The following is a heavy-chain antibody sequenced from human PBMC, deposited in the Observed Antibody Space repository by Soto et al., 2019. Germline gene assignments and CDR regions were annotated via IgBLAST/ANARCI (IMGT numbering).Heavy chain of an antibody. J-gene: IGHJ4*02. CDR2: IGTTGSPI. V-gene: IGHV3-48*01. CDR3: ATGLDY. Sequence: GGSLRLSCATSGFIFSNYNMNWVRQAPGKGLEWVSYIGTTGSPIYYADSVKGRFTVSRDNARNLLYLQLNILTVEDTAVYYCATGLDYWGQGTLVTVSS. CDR1: GFIFSNYN.